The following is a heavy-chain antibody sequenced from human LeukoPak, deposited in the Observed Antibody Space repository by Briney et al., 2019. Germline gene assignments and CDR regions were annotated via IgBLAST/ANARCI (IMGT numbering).Heavy chain of an antibody. CDR3: AVVGGIINY. V-gene: IGHV1-24*01. Sequence: ASVKVSCKVSGYTLTELSMHWVRQAPGKGLEWMGGFDPEDGETIYAQKFQGRVTITADKSTTTAYMELSSLRSEDTAVYYCAVVGGIINYWGQGTLVTVSS. CDR1: GYTLTELS. CDR2: FDPEDGET. J-gene: IGHJ4*02. D-gene: IGHD1-26*01.